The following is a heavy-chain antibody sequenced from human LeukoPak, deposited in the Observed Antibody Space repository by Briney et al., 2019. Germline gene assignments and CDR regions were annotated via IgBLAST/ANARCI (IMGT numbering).Heavy chain of an antibody. Sequence: PGGSLRLSCAASGFTFSYYAIHWVRQAPGKGLEYVSAISSNGGSTYYANSVKGRFTISRDNSKNTLYLQMGSLRAEDMAVYYRARDGGSYFNYYMDVWGKGTTVTVSS. CDR3: ARDGGSYFNYYMDV. CDR1: GFTFSYYA. J-gene: IGHJ6*03. CDR2: ISSNGGST. D-gene: IGHD1-26*01. V-gene: IGHV3-64*01.